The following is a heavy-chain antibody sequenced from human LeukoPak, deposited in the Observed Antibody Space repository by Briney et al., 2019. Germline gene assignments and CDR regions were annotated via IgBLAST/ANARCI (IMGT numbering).Heavy chain of an antibody. D-gene: IGHD3-22*01. Sequence: PGGSLRLSCAASGFTFSSYSMNWVRQAPGKGLEWVSYISSSSSTIYYADSVKGRFTISRDNAKNSLYLQMNSLRDEDTAVYYCARGRGPYYDSSGYYFGYWGQGTLVTVSS. V-gene: IGHV3-48*02. CDR3: ARGRGPYYDSSGYYFGY. CDR2: ISSSSSTI. J-gene: IGHJ4*02. CDR1: GFTFSSYS.